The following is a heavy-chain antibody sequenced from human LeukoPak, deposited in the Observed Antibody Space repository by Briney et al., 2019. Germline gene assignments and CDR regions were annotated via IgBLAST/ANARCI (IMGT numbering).Heavy chain of an antibody. D-gene: IGHD5/OR15-5a*01. CDR2: IHHSGGT. J-gene: IGHJ5*02. CDR3: AAHVLFDSNNYSFWFDP. V-gene: IGHV4-59*08. Sequence: PSEALSLTCSVSGASINSYWWSWVRQPPERGLEWIAYIHHSGGTKYNPSLRSRATISLDTSKNQVSLMLTSVTAADTAVCFCAAHVLFDSNNYSFWFDPWGQGTLVTVSP. CDR1: GASINSYW.